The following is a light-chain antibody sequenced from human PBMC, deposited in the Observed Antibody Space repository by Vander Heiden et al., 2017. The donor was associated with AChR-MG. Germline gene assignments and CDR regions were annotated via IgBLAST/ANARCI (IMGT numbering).Light chain of an antibody. J-gene: IGKJ1*01. CDR1: QSIYYY. CDR3: QQSYSIRT. Sequence: DIQMTQSPSSLSASVGDRVTITCRASQSIYYYLNWYQQKPGKAPKLLIYAASSLQSGVPSRFSGSGSGTDFTLTISSLQPEDFATYYCQQSYSIRTFGQGTKVEIK. CDR2: AAS. V-gene: IGKV1-39*01.